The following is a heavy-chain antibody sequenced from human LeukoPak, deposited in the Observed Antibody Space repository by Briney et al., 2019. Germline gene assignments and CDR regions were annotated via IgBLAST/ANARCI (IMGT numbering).Heavy chain of an antibody. CDR1: GLTFSSYS. CDR2: ISSSSSYI. J-gene: IGHJ4*02. V-gene: IGHV3-21*01. CDR3: ARLAFPHRGPTDY. Sequence: GGSLRRSCAASGLTFSSYSMNWVRQAPGKGLEWVSSISSSSSYIYYADSVKGRFTISRDNAKNSLYLQMNSLRAEDTAVYYCARLAFPHRGPTDYWGQGTLVTVSS.